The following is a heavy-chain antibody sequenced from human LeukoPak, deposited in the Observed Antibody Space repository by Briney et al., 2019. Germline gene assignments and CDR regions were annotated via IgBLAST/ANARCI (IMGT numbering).Heavy chain of an antibody. D-gene: IGHD3-9*01. CDR3: AKGLRLGSDGYFDY. Sequence: GGSLRLSCAASGFTFSSYAMSWVRQAPGKGLEWVSAISGIGGSTYYADSVKGRFTISRDNSKNTLYLQMNSLRAEDTAVYYCAKGLRLGSDGYFDYWGQGTLVTVSS. V-gene: IGHV3-23*01. J-gene: IGHJ4*02. CDR2: ISGIGGST. CDR1: GFTFSSYA.